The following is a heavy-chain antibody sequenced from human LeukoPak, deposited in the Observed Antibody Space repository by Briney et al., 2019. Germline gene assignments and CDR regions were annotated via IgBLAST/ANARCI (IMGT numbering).Heavy chain of an antibody. V-gene: IGHV3-7*01. D-gene: IGHD3-16*01. CDR2: IKQDGSEK. CDR3: AREGLPWARDY. CDR1: GFTFSSYW. J-gene: IGHJ4*02. Sequence: PGGSLRLPCAASGFTFSSYWMSWVRQAPGKGLEWVANIKQDGSEKNYVDSVKGRFTISRDNAKNSLYLQMNSLRVEDTAVYYCAREGLPWARDYWGQGTLVTVSS.